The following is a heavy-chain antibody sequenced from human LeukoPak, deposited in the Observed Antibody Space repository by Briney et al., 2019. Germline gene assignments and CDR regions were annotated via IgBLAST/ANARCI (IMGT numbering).Heavy chain of an antibody. Sequence: GGSLRLSCAASGFTFSSHEMNWVRQAPGKGLEWVSYISSSGSTIYYADSVKGRFTISRDNAKNSLYLQMNSLRAEDTAVYYCAKDRVMITFGGVIVVPHFDYWGQGTLVTVSS. CDR1: GFTFSSHE. V-gene: IGHV3-48*03. CDR2: ISSSGSTI. CDR3: AKDRVMITFGGVIVVPHFDY. J-gene: IGHJ4*02. D-gene: IGHD3-16*02.